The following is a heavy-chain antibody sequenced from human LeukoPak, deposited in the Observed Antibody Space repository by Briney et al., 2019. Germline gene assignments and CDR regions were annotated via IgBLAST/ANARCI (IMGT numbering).Heavy chain of an antibody. Sequence: GGSLILSCAASGFSVISNYVSWVRQAPGKGLESVSVIYSGGSTYSADSVKGRFTISRDNSKNTLYLQMNSLRAEDTAVYYCARGGGYYDSSDWFDPWGQGTLVTVSS. J-gene: IGHJ5*02. CDR1: GFSVISNY. CDR3: ARGGGYYDSSDWFDP. V-gene: IGHV3-66*02. D-gene: IGHD3-22*01. CDR2: IYSGGST.